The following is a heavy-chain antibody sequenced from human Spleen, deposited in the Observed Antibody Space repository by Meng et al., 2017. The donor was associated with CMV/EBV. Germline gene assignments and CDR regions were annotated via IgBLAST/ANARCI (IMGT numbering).Heavy chain of an antibody. Sequence: GESLKISCAVSGFIFSNYAMSWVRQTPEKGLEWVSTISGSGGSTFYADFVKGRFSISRDNSKNTLYLQMNSLRAEDTAVYYCAGTWRWDSFDIWGQGTMVTVSS. V-gene: IGHV3-23*01. J-gene: IGHJ3*02. D-gene: IGHD5-24*01. CDR1: GFIFSNYA. CDR2: ISGSGGST. CDR3: AGTWRWDSFDI.